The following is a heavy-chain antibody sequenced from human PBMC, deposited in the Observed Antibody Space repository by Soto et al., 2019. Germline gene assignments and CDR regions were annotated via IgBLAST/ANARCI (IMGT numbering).Heavy chain of an antibody. CDR1: GGTFYTYA. D-gene: IGHD3-10*01. Sequence: QVHLVQSGAEVKRPGSSVRVSCRASGGTFYTYACTWVRQAPGQGLEWMGGITPMIGTTKYGQKFYGRVTLSVDESASTAYIELSNLRSDATAIYYCARDISVMTSVFGFWGQGTLITVSS. CDR3: ARDISVMTSVFGF. CDR2: ITPMIGTT. V-gene: IGHV1-69*01. J-gene: IGHJ4*02.